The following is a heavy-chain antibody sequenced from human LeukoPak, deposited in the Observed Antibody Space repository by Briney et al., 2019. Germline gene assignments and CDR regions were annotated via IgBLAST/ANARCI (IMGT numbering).Heavy chain of an antibody. D-gene: IGHD3-10*01. Sequence: GRSLRLSCAASGITFSSFGMHWARQAPGKGLEWLAIISYDGNNKYYADSVKGRFAISRDNSKNTVYLQMNSLRAEGTAVYYCAKDRYYYGSGTYPLDYWGQGTLVTVSS. CDR3: AKDRYYYGSGTYPLDY. J-gene: IGHJ4*02. CDR1: GITFSSFG. V-gene: IGHV3-30*18. CDR2: ISYDGNNK.